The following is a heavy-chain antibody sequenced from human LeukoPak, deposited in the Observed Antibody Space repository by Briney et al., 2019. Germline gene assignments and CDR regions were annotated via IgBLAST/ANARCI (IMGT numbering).Heavy chain of an antibody. D-gene: IGHD1-14*01. J-gene: IGHJ4*02. V-gene: IGHV1-2*02. CDR3: ARDYRSGAPDFLDS. Sequence: ASVKVSGKASGYTFTSYYMEWVRQAPGQGLEWMGWINAKSGGANYAQQFQGRVTMTRDTSISTAYMELSRLSSDDTAVYYCARDYRSGAPDFLDSWGQGTLVTVSS. CDR1: GYTFTSYY. CDR2: INAKSGGA.